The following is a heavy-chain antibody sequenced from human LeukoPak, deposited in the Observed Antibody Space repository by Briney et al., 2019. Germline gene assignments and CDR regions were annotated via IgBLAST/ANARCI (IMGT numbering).Heavy chain of an antibody. CDR2: IYYSGST. Sequence: SETLSPTCTVSGGSISSSNYYWGWIRRPPGKGLEWIGSIYYSGSTYYNPSLKSRVTISVDTSKNQFSLKLSSVTAADTALYHCASHSSGRVPSRYWGQGTLVTVSS. J-gene: IGHJ4*02. V-gene: IGHV4-39*01. D-gene: IGHD6-19*01. CDR1: GGSISSSNYY. CDR3: ASHSSGRVPSRY.